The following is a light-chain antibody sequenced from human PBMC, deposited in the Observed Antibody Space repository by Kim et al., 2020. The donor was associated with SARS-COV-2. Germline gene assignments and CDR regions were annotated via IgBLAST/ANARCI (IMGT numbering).Light chain of an antibody. CDR1: QSIRSGY. CDR2: DAS. Sequence: EIVLTQSPGTLSLSPGERATLSCRASQSIRSGYLAWCQRKPGQAPRLLIYDASSRATGIPDRFSGSGSGTDFTLTISRLEPEDFAVYYCHHYGTSGRTFGQGTKVDIK. V-gene: IGKV3-20*01. CDR3: HHYGTSGRT. J-gene: IGKJ1*01.